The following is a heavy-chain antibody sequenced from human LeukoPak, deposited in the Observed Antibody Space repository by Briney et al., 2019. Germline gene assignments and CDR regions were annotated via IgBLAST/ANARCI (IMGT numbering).Heavy chain of an antibody. CDR3: ARSRDGYNPWDY. CDR2: IYYSGST. D-gene: IGHD5-24*01. V-gene: IGHV4-59*01. J-gene: IGHJ4*02. Sequence: PSETLSLTCTVSGGSISSYYRSWIRQPPGKGLEWIGYIYYSGSTNYNPSLKSRVTISVDTSKNQFSLKLSSVTAADTAVYYCARSRDGYNPWDYWGQGTLVTVSS. CDR1: GGSISSYY.